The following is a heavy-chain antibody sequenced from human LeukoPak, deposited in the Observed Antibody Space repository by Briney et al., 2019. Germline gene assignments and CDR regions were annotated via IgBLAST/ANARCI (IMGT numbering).Heavy chain of an antibody. CDR3: ARTANFAAGYYIDY. Sequence: PGRSLRLSCAASGFTFSSYEMNWVRQAPGKGLEWVSSISGSSRHKYYADSVKGRFTISRDNAKNSLYLQMNSLRAEDTAVYYCARTANFAAGYYIDYWGQGTLVTVSS. D-gene: IGHD6-13*01. J-gene: IGHJ4*02. V-gene: IGHV3-21*01. CDR1: GFTFSSYE. CDR2: ISGSSRHK.